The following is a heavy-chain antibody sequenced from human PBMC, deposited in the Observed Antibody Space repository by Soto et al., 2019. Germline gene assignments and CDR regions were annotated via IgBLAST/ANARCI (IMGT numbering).Heavy chain of an antibody. CDR2: INAGNGNT. CDR3: ARDKAAAGNGYFDY. D-gene: IGHD6-13*01. Sequence: GASVKVSCKASGYTFTSYAMHWVRQAPRQRLEWMGWINAGNGNTKYSQKFQGRVTITRDTSASTAYMELSSLRSEDTAVYYCARDKAAAGNGYFDYWGQGTLVTVSS. J-gene: IGHJ4*02. CDR1: GYTFTSYA. V-gene: IGHV1-3*01.